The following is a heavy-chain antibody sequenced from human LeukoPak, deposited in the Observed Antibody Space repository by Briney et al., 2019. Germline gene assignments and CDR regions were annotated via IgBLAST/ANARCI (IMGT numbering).Heavy chain of an antibody. J-gene: IGHJ4*02. Sequence: SETLSLTCAVYGGSFSGYYWSWIRQPPGKGLEWIGEINHSGSTNYNPSLKSRVTILVDTSKNQFSLKLSSVTAADTAVYYCARGLDCSSTSCPIYYFDYWGQGTLVTVSS. CDR1: GGSFSGYY. CDR3: ARGLDCSSTSCPIYYFDY. CDR2: INHSGST. D-gene: IGHD2-2*01. V-gene: IGHV4-34*01.